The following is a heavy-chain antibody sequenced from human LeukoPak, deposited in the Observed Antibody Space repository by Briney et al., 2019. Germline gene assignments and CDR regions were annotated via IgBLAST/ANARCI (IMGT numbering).Heavy chain of an antibody. J-gene: IGHJ4*02. Sequence: SETLSLTCTVSGGSISYYYWSWIRQPAGKGLEWIGRIYSSGSTNYNPSLKSRFTMSVDTSKNQFSLNLNSVTATDTAVYYCARSIVGATATWGYWGQGTLVTVSS. D-gene: IGHD1-26*01. CDR1: GGSISYYY. CDR3: ARSIVGATATWGY. CDR2: IYSSGST. V-gene: IGHV4-4*07.